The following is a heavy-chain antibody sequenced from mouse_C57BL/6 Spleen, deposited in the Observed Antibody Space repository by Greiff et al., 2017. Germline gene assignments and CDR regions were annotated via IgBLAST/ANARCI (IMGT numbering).Heavy chain of an antibody. Sequence: EVQLQESGPELVKPGASVKIPCKASGYTFTDYNMDWVKQSHGKSLEWIGDINPNNGGTIYNQKFKGKATLTVDKSSSTAYMELRSLTSEDTAVYYCARSPFTTGYFDYWGQGTTLTVSS. CDR1: GYTFTDYN. V-gene: IGHV1-18*01. J-gene: IGHJ2*01. CDR2: INPNNGGT. CDR3: ARSPFTTGYFDY. D-gene: IGHD1-1*01.